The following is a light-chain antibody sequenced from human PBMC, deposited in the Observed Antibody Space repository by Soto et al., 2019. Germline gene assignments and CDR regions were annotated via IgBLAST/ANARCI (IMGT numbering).Light chain of an antibody. CDR2: DVS. CDR3: SSFTSSDTYV. Sequence: QSVLTQPASVSGSPGQSIAISCTGTSSDVGAYRFVSWYQQHPGRAPKLMIYDVSNRPSGVSDRFSGSTSGNTASLTISGLQAEDEADYYRSSFTSSDTYVFGTGTKVTVL. CDR1: SSDVGAYRF. V-gene: IGLV2-14*03. J-gene: IGLJ1*01.